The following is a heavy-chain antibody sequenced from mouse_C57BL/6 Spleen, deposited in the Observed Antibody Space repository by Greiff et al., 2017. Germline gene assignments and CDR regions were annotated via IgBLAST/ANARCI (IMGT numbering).Heavy chain of an antibody. Sequence: VQLQQSGAELVRPGASVTLSCTASGFNIKDDYMHWVKQRPEQGLEWIGRIDPENGDTEYASKFQGKATITADTSSNTAYLQLSSLTSEDTAVYYCTSIYYGNYYFDYWGQGTTLTVSS. V-gene: IGHV14-4*01. CDR2: IDPENGDT. CDR1: GFNIKDDY. J-gene: IGHJ2*01. D-gene: IGHD2-1*01. CDR3: TSIYYGNYYFDY.